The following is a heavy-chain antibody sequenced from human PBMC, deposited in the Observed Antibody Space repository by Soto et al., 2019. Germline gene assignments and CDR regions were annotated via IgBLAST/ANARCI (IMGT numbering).Heavy chain of an antibody. V-gene: IGHV1-18*01. CDR3: ARDIVERGYPYLYYYYYRDV. J-gene: IGHJ6*03. Sequence: QVQLVQSGAEVKKPGASVKVSCKASGYTFTSYGISWVRQAPGQGLEWMGWISAYNGNTNYAQKLQGRVTLTTDTSTSTAYMELRSLGSDDTAVYYCARDIVERGYPYLYYYYYRDVCGKGTTVTVSS. CDR1: GYTFTSYG. D-gene: IGHD5-12*01. CDR2: ISAYNGNT.